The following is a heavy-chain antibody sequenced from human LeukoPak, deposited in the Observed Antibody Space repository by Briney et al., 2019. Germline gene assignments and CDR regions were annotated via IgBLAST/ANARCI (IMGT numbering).Heavy chain of an antibody. CDR2: ISSSSRTI. V-gene: IGHV3-48*01. CDR1: GFIFSSYS. Sequence: GGSLRLSCATSGFIFSSYSMNWVRQAPGKGLEWVSYISSSSRTIYYADSAKGRFTISRDNAKNSLYLQMNSLRAEDTAVYYCARDFHVRNYDIGGYSYWGQGTLVIVSS. J-gene: IGHJ4*02. CDR3: ARDFHVRNYDIGGYSY. D-gene: IGHD3-22*01.